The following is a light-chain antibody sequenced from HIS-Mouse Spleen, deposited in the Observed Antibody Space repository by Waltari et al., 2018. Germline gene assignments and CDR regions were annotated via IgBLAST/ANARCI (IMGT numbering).Light chain of an antibody. J-gene: IGLJ2*01. V-gene: IGLV3-10*01. CDR3: YSTDSSGNHRV. CDR1: ALPKKY. Sequence: SYELTQPPSVLVSPGQTARITCSGDALPKKYAYWDQQKSGQAPWLVIYEDSKRPSGIPERFYGSSSGTMATLTISGAQVEDEADYYCYSTDSSGNHRVFGGGTKLTVL. CDR2: EDS.